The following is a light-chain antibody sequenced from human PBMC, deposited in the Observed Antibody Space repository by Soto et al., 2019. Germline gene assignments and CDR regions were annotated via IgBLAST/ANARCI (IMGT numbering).Light chain of an antibody. Sequence: QSVLTQPPSASGTPGQRVTICCSGSSSNIGSNYVYWYQQLPGTTPKLLIYRNNQRPSGVPDRFSGSKSGPSASLAISGVRSEDEADYYCTAWDDTLRGPLFGGGTKVTVL. CDR1: SSNIGSNY. CDR2: RNN. V-gene: IGLV1-47*01. J-gene: IGLJ2*01. CDR3: TAWDDTLRGPL.